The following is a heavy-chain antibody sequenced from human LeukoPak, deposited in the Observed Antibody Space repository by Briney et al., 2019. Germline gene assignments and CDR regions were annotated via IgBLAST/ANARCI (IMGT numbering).Heavy chain of an antibody. D-gene: IGHD3-22*01. CDR2: ISSSGSTI. V-gene: IGHV3-48*03. J-gene: IGHJ4*02. CDR1: GFTFSSYE. Sequence: GGSLRLSCAASGFTFSSYEMNWVCQAPGKGLEWVSYISSSGSTIYYADSVKGRFTISRDNAKNSLYLQMNSLRAEDTAVHYCAREFYYDSSPFDYWGQGTLVTVSS. CDR3: AREFYYDSSPFDY.